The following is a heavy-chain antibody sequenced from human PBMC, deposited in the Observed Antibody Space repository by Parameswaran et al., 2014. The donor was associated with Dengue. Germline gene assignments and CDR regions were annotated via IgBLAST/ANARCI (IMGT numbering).Heavy chain of an antibody. D-gene: IGHD5-12*01. Sequence: PGKGLEWVSGISGSGGDKYNADSVKGRFIISRDNSKNTVYLQMNSLRAEDTAVYYCAKLPSDYDIPFWFDPWGQGTLVTVSS. CDR3: AKLPSDYDIPFWFDP. J-gene: IGHJ5*01. V-gene: IGHV3-23*01. CDR2: ISGSGGDK.